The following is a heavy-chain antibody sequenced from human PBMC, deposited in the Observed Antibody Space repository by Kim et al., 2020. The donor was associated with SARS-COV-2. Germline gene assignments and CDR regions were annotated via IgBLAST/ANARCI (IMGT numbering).Heavy chain of an antibody. CDR2: INTNTGNP. V-gene: IGHV7-4-1*02. Sequence: ASVKVSCKASGYTFTSYAMNWVRQAPGQGLEWMGWINTNTGNPTYAQGFTGRFVFSLDTSVSTAYLQISSLKAEDTAVYYCARDAPKWGVQQLVERMDVWGKGTTVTVSS. CDR3: ARDAPKWGVQQLVERMDV. J-gene: IGHJ6*04. CDR1: GYTFTSYA. D-gene: IGHD6-13*01.